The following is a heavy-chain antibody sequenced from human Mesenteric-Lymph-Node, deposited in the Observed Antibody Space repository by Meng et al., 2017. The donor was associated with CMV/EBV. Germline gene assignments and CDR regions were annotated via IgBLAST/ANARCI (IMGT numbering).Heavy chain of an antibody. CDR2: MRQDGSEK. CDR3: ARESDGFDI. CDR1: GFTFSNYI. J-gene: IGHJ3*02. Sequence: GGSLRLSCAASGFTFSNYILSWVRQAPGKGLEWVANMRQDGSEKFYVGSVKGRFTVSRDNAKNSLYLQMNSLRVEDTGIYYCARESDGFDIWGQGTLVTVSS. V-gene: IGHV3-7*01.